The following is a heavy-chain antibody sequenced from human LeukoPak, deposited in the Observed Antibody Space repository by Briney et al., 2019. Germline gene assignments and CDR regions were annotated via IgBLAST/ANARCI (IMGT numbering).Heavy chain of an antibody. CDR3: TRDVRPRGGIDS. CDR1: GYTFTVYY. J-gene: IGHJ4*02. V-gene: IGHV1-2*02. D-gene: IGHD3-10*01. CDR2: INPNSGGT. Sequence: ASVKVSCKASGYTFTVYYMHWVRQAPGQGLEWMGWINPNSGGTNYAQKFQGRVTMTRDTSISTAYMELRRLRSDDTALYYCTRDVRPRGGIDSWGQGTLVTVSS.